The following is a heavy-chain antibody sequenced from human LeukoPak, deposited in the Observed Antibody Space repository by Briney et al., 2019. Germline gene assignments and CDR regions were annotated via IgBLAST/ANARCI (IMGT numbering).Heavy chain of an antibody. J-gene: IGHJ5*02. CDR3: AVVVPAANWFDP. D-gene: IGHD2-2*01. Sequence: PSETLSLTCTVSGGSISSGDYYWSWIRQPPGKGLEWIGYIYYSGSTYYNPSLKSRVTISVDTSKNQFSLKLSSVTAADTAVYYCAVVVPAANWFDPWGQGTLVTVSS. CDR2: IYYSGST. CDR1: GGSISSGDYY. V-gene: IGHV4-30-4*08.